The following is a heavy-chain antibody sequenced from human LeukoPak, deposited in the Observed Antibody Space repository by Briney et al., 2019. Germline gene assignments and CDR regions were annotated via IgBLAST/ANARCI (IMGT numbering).Heavy chain of an antibody. CDR3: ARELSWGFSFDY. Sequence: GGSLRLSCAASGFTFRHYSMNWVRHVPGKGLEWISSMSSRGTYIYYADAVKGRFTISRDNTQSSVFLQMNSLRVDDTAIYYCARELSWGFSFDYWGQGTLVTVSS. D-gene: IGHD3-10*01. CDR2: MSSRGTYI. J-gene: IGHJ4*02. CDR1: GFTFRHYS. V-gene: IGHV3-21*01.